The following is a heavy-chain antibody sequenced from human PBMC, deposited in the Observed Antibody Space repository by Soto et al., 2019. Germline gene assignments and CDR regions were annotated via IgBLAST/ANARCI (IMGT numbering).Heavy chain of an antibody. V-gene: IGHV3-33*01. CDR1: GFTFSSCG. J-gene: IGHJ4*02. CDR3: ARGAALGAITRAIDY. D-gene: IGHD1-26*01. CDR2: IWYDGSNE. Sequence: QVQVVESGGGVVQPGRSLRLSCAASGFTFSSCGMHWVRQAPGKGLEWVATIWYDGSNEDYADSVKGRFTISRDNSKNTLYLQMNRLRAEDTGLYYCARGAALGAITRAIDYWGRGTLVTVSS.